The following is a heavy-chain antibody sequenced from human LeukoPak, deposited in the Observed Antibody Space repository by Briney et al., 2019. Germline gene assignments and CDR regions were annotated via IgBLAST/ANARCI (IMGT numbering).Heavy chain of an antibody. J-gene: IGHJ4*02. CDR3: ARDSFCSGGTCYSDFDY. CDR2: ISSSGNTI. Sequence: GGSLRLSCAASGFTFSDYYMSWIRQAPGKGLEWVSHISSSGNTIYYADSVKGRFTISRDNAKNSLYLQMNSLRAEDTAVYYCARDSFCSGGTCYSDFDYWGQGTLVTVSS. D-gene: IGHD2-15*01. V-gene: IGHV3-11*01. CDR1: GFTFSDYY.